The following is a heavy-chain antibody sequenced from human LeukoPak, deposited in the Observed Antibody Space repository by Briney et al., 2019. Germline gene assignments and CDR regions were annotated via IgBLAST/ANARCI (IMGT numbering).Heavy chain of an antibody. V-gene: IGHV1-46*01. CDR2: INPSGSST. CDR3: ARRDYLIAVAGTTYAFDI. D-gene: IGHD6-19*01. Sequence: GASVKVSCKASGYTFTSYYMHWVRQAPGQGLEWMGIINPSGSSTSYAQKFQGRVTMTRDTSTSTVYTELSSLRSEDTAVYYCARRDYLIAVAGTTYAFDIWGQGTMVTVSS. CDR1: GYTFTSYY. J-gene: IGHJ3*02.